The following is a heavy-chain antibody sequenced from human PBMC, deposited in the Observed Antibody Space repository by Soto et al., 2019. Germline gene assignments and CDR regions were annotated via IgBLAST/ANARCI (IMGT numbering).Heavy chain of an antibody. CDR2: ISAHNGNT. CDR3: ARGRYGDY. J-gene: IGHJ4*02. CDR1: GYAFTTYG. V-gene: IGHV1-18*01. Sequence: QVHRVQSGAEVKKPGASVKVSCKGSGYAFTTYGITWVRQAPGQGLEWMGWISAHNGNTNYAQKLQGRVTVTRDTSTSTAYIELRSLRSDDTPVYYCARGRYGDYWGQGALVTVSS. D-gene: IGHD1-1*01.